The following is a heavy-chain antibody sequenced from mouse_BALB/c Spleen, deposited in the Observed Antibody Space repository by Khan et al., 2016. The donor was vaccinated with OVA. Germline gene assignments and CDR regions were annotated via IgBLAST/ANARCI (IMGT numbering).Heavy chain of an antibody. CDR2: IYPGNSDT. Sequence: VQLKQSGTVLARPGASVKMSCKASGYTFTNYWMHWVKQRPGQGLEWIGTIYPGNSDTNYNQKFTGKAKLTAVTSTSTAYMELSSLTNEDSPGYYCARSGFGNYEIWDYWGQGTTLTVSS. J-gene: IGHJ2*01. V-gene: IGHV1-5*01. CDR3: ARSGFGNYEIWDY. D-gene: IGHD2-1*01. CDR1: GYTFTNYW.